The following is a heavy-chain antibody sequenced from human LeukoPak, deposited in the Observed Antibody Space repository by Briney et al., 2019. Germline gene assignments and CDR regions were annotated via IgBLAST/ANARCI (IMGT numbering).Heavy chain of an antibody. CDR1: GFTFSRFA. V-gene: IGHV3-23*01. J-gene: IGHJ4*02. CDR2: ISGSGGSA. Sequence: PGGSLRLSCAVSGFTFSRFAMNWVRQAPGQGLEWISIISGSGGSAYYADSVKGRFIISRDNSKNTLYLQMNSLRAEDTAVYYCAKGIAALDYWGQGTLVTVSS. CDR3: AKGIAALDY. D-gene: IGHD6-13*01.